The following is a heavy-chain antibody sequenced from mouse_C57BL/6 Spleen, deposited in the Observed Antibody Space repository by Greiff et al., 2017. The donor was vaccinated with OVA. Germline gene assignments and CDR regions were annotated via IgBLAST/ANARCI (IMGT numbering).Heavy chain of an antibody. Sequence: EVKLMESGPELVKPGASVKISCKASGYSFTGYYMNWVKQSPEKSLEWIGEINPSTGGTTYNQKFKAKATLTVDKSSSTAYMQLKSLTSEDSAVYYCARLPGSSRGNYWGQGTTLTVSS. CDR2: INPSTGGT. J-gene: IGHJ2*01. D-gene: IGHD1-1*01. CDR1: GYSFTGYY. CDR3: ARLPGSSRGNY. V-gene: IGHV1-42*01.